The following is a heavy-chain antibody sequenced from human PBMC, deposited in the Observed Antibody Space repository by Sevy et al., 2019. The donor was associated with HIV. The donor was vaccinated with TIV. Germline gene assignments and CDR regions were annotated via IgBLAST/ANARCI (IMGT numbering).Heavy chain of an antibody. Sequence: GGSLRLSCAASGFTFSSYWMHWVRQAPGKGLVWVSRINSDGSSTSYAHSVKGRFTISRDNAKNTLYLQMNSLRAEDTAVYYCARAGRSDAFDIWGQGTMVTVSS. CDR3: ARAGRSDAFDI. CDR1: GFTFSSYW. CDR2: INSDGSST. J-gene: IGHJ3*02. V-gene: IGHV3-74*01. D-gene: IGHD1-26*01.